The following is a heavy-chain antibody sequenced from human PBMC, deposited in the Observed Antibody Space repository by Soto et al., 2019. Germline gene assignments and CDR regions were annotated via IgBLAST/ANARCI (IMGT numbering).Heavy chain of an antibody. CDR1: GFTFSSYG. Sequence: GGSLRLSCAASGFTFSSYGMHWVRQAPGKGLEWVAVISYDGSNKYYADSVKGRFTISRDNSKNTLYLQMNSLRAEDTAVYYCAKDSPGIVLVPAENWFDPWGQGTLVTVSS. CDR2: ISYDGSNK. J-gene: IGHJ5*02. V-gene: IGHV3-30*18. CDR3: AKDSPGIVLVPAENWFDP. D-gene: IGHD2-2*01.